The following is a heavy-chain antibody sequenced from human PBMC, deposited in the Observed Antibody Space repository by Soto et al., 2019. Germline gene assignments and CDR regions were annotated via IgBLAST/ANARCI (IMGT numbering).Heavy chain of an antibody. D-gene: IGHD2-2*02. Sequence: KTSETLSLTCAVSGGSISSSNWWSWVRQPPGKGLEWIGEIYHSGSTNYNPSLKSRVTISVDKSKNQFSLKLSSVTAADTAVYYCARVSWDIVVVPAAIGDWAHGMDVWGQGTTVTVSS. CDR1: GGSISSSNW. J-gene: IGHJ6*02. CDR3: ARVSWDIVVVPAAIGDWAHGMDV. V-gene: IGHV4-4*02. CDR2: IYHSGST.